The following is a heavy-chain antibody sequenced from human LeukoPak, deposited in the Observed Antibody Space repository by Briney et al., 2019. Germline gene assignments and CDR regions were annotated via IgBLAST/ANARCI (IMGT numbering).Heavy chain of an antibody. CDR2: IIPIFGTA. CDR3: AKVPPYYYDSSCYLQDTTELLY. J-gene: IGHJ4*02. D-gene: IGHD3-22*01. Sequence: ASVKVSCKASGGTFSSYAISWVRQAPGQGLEWMGGIIPIFGTANYAQKFQGRVTITADESTSTAYMELSSLRSEDTDVYYCAKVPPYYYDSSCYLQDTTELLYWGQGTLVTVSS. V-gene: IGHV1-69*01. CDR1: GGTFSSYA.